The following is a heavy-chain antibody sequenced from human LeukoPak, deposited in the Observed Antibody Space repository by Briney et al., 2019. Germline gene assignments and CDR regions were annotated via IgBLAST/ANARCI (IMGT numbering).Heavy chain of an antibody. J-gene: IGHJ4*02. CDR2: IYYSGST. CDR1: GGSISSGGYY. D-gene: IGHD2-21*02. V-gene: IGHV4-61*08. Sequence: SETLSLTCTVSGGSISSGGYYWSWIRQPPGKGLEWIGYIYYSGSTNYNPSLKSRVTMSIDTSKNQFSLKLSSVTAADTAVYYCARREARSYCGGDCYFDYWGQGTLVTVSS. CDR3: ARREARSYCGGDCYFDY.